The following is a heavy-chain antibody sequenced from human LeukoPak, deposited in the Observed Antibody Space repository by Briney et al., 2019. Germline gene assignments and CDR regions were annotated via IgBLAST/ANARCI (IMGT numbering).Heavy chain of an antibody. V-gene: IGHV3-30*04. CDR3: ARGRCSSTSCLIDS. CDR1: GFTFSSYA. D-gene: IGHD2-2*01. Sequence: GGSPRLSCAASGFTFSSYAMHWVRQAPGKGLEWVTVISYDGINEYYADSVKGRITISRDNSKNTLFLQITSLRPEDTAVYYCARGRCSSTSCLIDSWGQGTLVTVSS. J-gene: IGHJ4*02. CDR2: ISYDGINE.